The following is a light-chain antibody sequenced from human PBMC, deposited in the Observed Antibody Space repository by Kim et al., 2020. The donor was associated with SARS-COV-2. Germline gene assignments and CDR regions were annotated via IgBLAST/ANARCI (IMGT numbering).Light chain of an antibody. V-gene: IGKV1-5*03. CDR1: ETINSR. CDR3: QQYNFYYT. J-gene: IGKJ2*01. Sequence: DIPMTQSPSTLSASVGDRVTITCRASETINSRLAWYQQKPGKAPKLLIYKASNLESGVSSRFSGSGSGTEFTLTISSLQPDDFATYYCQQYNFYYTFGQGTKLEI. CDR2: KAS.